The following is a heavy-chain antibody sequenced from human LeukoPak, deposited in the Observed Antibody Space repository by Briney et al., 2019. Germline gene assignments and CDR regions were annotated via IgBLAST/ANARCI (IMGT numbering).Heavy chain of an antibody. CDR2: IKQDGSEK. D-gene: IGHD3-10*01. Sequence: GGSLRLSCAASGFTFSSYWMSWVRQAPGKGLEWVANIKQDGSEKYYVDSVKGRFTISRDNAKNSLYLQMNSLRAEDTALYYCAKDFTFGELKYETDYWGQGTLVTVSS. CDR3: AKDFTFGELKYETDY. CDR1: GFTFSSYW. V-gene: IGHV3-7*03. J-gene: IGHJ4*02.